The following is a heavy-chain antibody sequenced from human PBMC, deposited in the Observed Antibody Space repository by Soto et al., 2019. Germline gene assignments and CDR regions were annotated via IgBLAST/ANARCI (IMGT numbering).Heavy chain of an antibody. CDR3: AKDIAAKQTYYYYGMDV. CDR2: ISYDGSNK. CDR1: GFTFSSYG. Sequence: GGSLRLSCAASGFTFSSYGMHWVRQAPGKGLEWVAVISYDGSNKYYADSVKGRFTISRDNSKNTLYLQMNSLRAEDTAVYYCAKDIAAKQTYYYYGMDVWGQGTTVTVS. D-gene: IGHD6-13*01. J-gene: IGHJ6*02. V-gene: IGHV3-30*18.